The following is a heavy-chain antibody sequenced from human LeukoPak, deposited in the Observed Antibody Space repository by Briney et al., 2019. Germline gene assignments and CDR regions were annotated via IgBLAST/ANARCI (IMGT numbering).Heavy chain of an antibody. CDR1: GFTFSSYA. J-gene: IGHJ4*02. Sequence: GSLRLSCAASGFTFSSYAMSWVRQAPGKGLEWVSAISGSGGSTYYADSVKGRFTISRDNSKNTLYLQMNSLRAEDTAVYYCAKDQIGSDIVATIDYWGQGTLVTVSS. CDR2: ISGSGGST. D-gene: IGHD5-12*01. V-gene: IGHV3-23*01. CDR3: AKDQIGSDIVATIDY.